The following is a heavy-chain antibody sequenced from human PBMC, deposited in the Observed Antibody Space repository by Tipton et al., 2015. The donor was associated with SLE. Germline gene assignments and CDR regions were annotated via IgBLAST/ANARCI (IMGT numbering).Heavy chain of an antibody. CDR1: GFTFSSYS. CDR2: ISSSSSYI. J-gene: IGHJ4*02. V-gene: IGHV3-21*03. CDR3: ARDLYSNYDFFDY. D-gene: IGHD4-11*01. Sequence: SLRLSCAASGFTFSSYSMNWVRQAPGKGLEWVSSISSSSSYIYYADSVKGRFTISRDNAKNSLYLQMNSPRAEDTAVYYCARDLYSNYDFFDYWGQGTLVTVSS.